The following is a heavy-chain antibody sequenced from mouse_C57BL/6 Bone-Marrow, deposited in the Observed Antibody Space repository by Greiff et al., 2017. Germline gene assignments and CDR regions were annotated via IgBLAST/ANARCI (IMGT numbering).Heavy chain of an antibody. Sequence: VKLQQSGAELVKPGASVKMSCKASGYTFTSYWITWVKQRPGQGLEWIGDIYPGSGSTNYNEKFKSKATLTVDTSSSTAYMQLSSLTSEDSAVYYCFYYYGTPDWYFDVWGTGTTVTVSS. V-gene: IGHV1-55*01. D-gene: IGHD1-1*01. CDR1: GYTFTSYW. CDR2: IYPGSGST. CDR3: FYYYGTPDWYFDV. J-gene: IGHJ1*03.